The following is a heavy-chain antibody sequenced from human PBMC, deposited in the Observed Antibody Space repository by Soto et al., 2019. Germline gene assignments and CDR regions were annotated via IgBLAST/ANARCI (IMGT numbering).Heavy chain of an antibody. CDR3: ARVVDNGYYPDY. V-gene: IGHV3-11*01. D-gene: IGHD3-3*01. CDR2: ISGSGGTI. CDR1: GFNFGDYY. J-gene: IGHJ4*02. Sequence: VQLVESGGGLVKPGGSLRLSCAASGFNFGDYYMTWIRQAPGKGLEWVSYISGSGGTIYYADSVKGRFTISRDNAKNSLYLQMNSLRAEDTAVFYCARVVDNGYYPDYWGQGTLVTVSS.